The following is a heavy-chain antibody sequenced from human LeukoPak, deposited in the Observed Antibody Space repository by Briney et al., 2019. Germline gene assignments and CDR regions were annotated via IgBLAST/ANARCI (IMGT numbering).Heavy chain of an antibody. D-gene: IGHD2-21*02. CDR3: VAEMTASAAFDI. CDR2: LHHTGRN. J-gene: IGHJ3*02. Sequence: SETLSLTCTVSGDSLTSSSHYWGWIRQPPGKRLQWVASLHHTGRNYSNAALKSRVSISMDTAKSQFPLKVNSVTAADSGVYYCVAEMTASAAFDIWGQGTMVAVSS. V-gene: IGHV4-39*01. CDR1: GDSLTSSSHY.